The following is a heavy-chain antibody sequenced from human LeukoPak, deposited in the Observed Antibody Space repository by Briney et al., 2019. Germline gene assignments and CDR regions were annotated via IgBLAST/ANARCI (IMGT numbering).Heavy chain of an antibody. D-gene: IGHD5-18*01. CDR1: GYTFTTYD. CDR2: MNPNSGNT. CDR3: AKNVRDTGTFDY. Sequence: GASVKVSCKASGYTFTTYDINWVRQATGQGLEWMGWMNPNSGNTGYAQRFRGRVTMTRDTSISAAYMELNSLTSEDTAVYYCAKNVRDTGTFDYWGQGTLVTVSS. J-gene: IGHJ4*02. V-gene: IGHV1-8*01.